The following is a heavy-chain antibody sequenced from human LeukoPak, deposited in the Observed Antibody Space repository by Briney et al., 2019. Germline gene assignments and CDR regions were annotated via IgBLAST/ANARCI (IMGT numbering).Heavy chain of an antibody. CDR2: IIPILGIA. CDR1: GGTFSSYA. CDR3: ARTVKYSSGWYGEWSC. Sequence: SVKVSCKASGGTFSSYAISWVRQAPGQGLEWMGRIIPILGIANYAQKFQGRVTITADKSTSTAYMELSSLRSEDTAVYYCARTVKYSSGWYGEWSCWGQGTLVTVSS. D-gene: IGHD6-19*01. J-gene: IGHJ4*02. V-gene: IGHV1-69*04.